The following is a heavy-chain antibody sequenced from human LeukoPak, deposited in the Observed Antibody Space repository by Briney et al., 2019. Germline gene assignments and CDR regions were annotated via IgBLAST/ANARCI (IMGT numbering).Heavy chain of an antibody. CDR2: IYPGDSDT. CDR1: GYSFTSYW. J-gene: IGHJ4*02. D-gene: IGHD2-2*01. V-gene: IGHV5-51*01. CDR3: AVPQYCSSTSCFNSGFDY. Sequence: GESLKISCKGSGYSFTSYWIGWVRQMPGKGLEWMGIIYPGDSDTRYSPSFQGQVTISADKSISTAYLQWSSLKASDTAMYYCAVPQYCSSTSCFNSGFDYWGQGTLVTVSS.